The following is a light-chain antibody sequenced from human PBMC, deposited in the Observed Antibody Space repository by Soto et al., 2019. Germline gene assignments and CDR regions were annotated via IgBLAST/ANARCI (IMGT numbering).Light chain of an antibody. J-gene: IGLJ3*02. CDR3: CSYAGSSTVV. V-gene: IGLV2-23*01. Sequence: QSGLTQPASVSGSPGQSITISCTGTSSDVGSYNLVSWYQRHPGKAPKLMIYEGNKRPSGVSNRFSSSKSGNTASLTISGLQAEDEADYYCCSYAGSSTVVFGGGTKLTVL. CDR2: EGN. CDR1: SSDVGSYNL.